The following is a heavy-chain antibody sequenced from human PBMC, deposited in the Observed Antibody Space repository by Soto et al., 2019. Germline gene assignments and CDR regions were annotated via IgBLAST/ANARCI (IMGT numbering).Heavy chain of an antibody. CDR1: GGTFSNYA. J-gene: IGHJ4*02. CDR3: ASLPRGYCTTSSCFGYFAY. D-gene: IGHD2-2*01. V-gene: IGHV1-69*04. CDR2: IIPLLGIT. Sequence: SVKVSCTAPGGTFSNYAISWVRQAPGQGLEWMGRIIPLLGITNYAQKCQGRVTITADIFTGTSYMELSSLRSEDTAVYYCASLPRGYCTTSSCFGYFAYWGQGTQVTVSS.